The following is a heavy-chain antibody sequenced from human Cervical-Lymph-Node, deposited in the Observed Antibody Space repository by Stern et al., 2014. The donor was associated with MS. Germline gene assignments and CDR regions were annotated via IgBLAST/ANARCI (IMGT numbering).Heavy chain of an antibody. V-gene: IGHV5-51*01. J-gene: IGHJ4*02. CDR2: IYPYDSDT. CDR3: ARHVQGFDY. Sequence: DQLVQSGAEVKQPGGSLKLSCKLSGYSFTIYYIAWVRQMPGNGLEWMGVIYPYDSDTTYSPSFQGQVTISADKSITTAYLQWSSLRASDTAMYYCARHVQGFDYWGQGTLVTVSS. CDR1: GYSFTIYY.